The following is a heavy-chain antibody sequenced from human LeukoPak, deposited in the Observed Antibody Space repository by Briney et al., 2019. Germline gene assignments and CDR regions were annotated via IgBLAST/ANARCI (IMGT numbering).Heavy chain of an antibody. D-gene: IGHD2-2*01. CDR2: INHSGST. Sequence: SETLSLTCAVYGGSFSGYYWSWIRQPPGKGLEWIGEINHSGSTNYNPSLKSRVTISLDKSKNEFSLRLSSVTAADTAVYYCAMRRGLYCSSTTCYGGFDFDYWGQGTLVTVSS. J-gene: IGHJ4*02. CDR1: GGSFSGYY. V-gene: IGHV4-34*01. CDR3: AMRRGLYCSSTTCYGGFDFDY.